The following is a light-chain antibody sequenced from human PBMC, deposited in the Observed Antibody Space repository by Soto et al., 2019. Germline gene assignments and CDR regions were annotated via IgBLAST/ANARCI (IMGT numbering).Light chain of an antibody. CDR1: RSDVGSFNF. CDR2: DAS. J-gene: IGLJ1*01. CDR3: SSYTSSSTYV. Sequence: QSALTQPASVSGSPGQSITISCTGTRSDVGSFNFVSWYQQHPGKAPKLMIYDASKRPSGVSNRFSGSKSGNTASLTISGLQAEDEADYYCSSYTSSSTYVFGTGTQLTVL. V-gene: IGLV2-14*02.